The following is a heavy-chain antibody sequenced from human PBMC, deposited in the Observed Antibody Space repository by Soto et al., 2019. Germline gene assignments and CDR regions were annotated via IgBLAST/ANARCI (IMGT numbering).Heavy chain of an antibody. V-gene: IGHV1-69*13. CDR2: IIPIFGTA. J-gene: IGHJ4*02. CDR1: GGTFSSYA. Sequence: SVKVSCKASGGTFSSYAISWVRQAPGQGLEWMGGIIPIFGTANYAQKFQGRVTITADESTSTAYMELSSLRSEDTAVYYCGGGSSGWYTNDYWGQGTLVTVSS. D-gene: IGHD6-19*01. CDR3: GGGSSGWYTNDY.